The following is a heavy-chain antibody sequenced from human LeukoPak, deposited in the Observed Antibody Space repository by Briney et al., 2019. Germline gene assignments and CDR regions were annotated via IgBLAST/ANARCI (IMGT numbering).Heavy chain of an antibody. CDR3: ARGLVQYYYGSGPLDY. J-gene: IGHJ4*02. D-gene: IGHD3-10*01. CDR2: ISYDGSNK. V-gene: IGHV3-30-3*01. CDR1: GFIFSSYA. Sequence: GRSLRLSCAASGFIFSSYAMHWVRQAPGKGLEWVAVISYDGSNKYYADSVKGRFTISRDNSKNTLYLQMNSLRAEDTAVYYCARGLVQYYYGSGPLDYWGQGTLVTVTS.